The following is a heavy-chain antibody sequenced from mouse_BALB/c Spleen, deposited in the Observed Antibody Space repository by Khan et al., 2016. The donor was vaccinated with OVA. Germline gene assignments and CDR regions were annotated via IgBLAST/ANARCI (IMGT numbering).Heavy chain of an antibody. V-gene: IGHV1-85*01. CDR3: ARGGDGGFAY. CDR2: MFPGDGST. CDR1: GYTFTSYD. J-gene: IGHJ3*01. Sequence: QVQLQQSGAELVKPGASVKLSCKASGYTFTSYDINWVRQRPEQGLEWIGWMFPGDGSTKYNENFKGKATLTTDKSSRKAYMQPSRLTSEDSGAYFCARGGDGGFAYWGQGTLVTVSA. D-gene: IGHD3-3*01.